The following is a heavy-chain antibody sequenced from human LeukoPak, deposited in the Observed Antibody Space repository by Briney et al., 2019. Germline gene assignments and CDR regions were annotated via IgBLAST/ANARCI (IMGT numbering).Heavy chain of an antibody. V-gene: IGHV1-46*01. Sequence: ASVKVSCKASGHTFRNYYVYWVRQAPGHGLDWMGIINPSADITAYAQKFQGRVTMTRDTSMSTVYMELSSLRSEDTAVYYCVRGGLQWELLGNWFDPWGQGTQVTVSS. CDR3: VRGGLQWELLGNWFDP. J-gene: IGHJ5*02. CDR2: INPSADIT. CDR1: GHTFRNYY. D-gene: IGHD3-3*01.